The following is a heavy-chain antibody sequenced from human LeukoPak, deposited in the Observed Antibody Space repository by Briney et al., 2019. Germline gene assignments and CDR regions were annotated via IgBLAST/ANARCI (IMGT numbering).Heavy chain of an antibody. CDR3: AKDSHWILFDD. CDR2: IGGSGTRT. D-gene: IGHD2-2*03. Sequence: GALRLSCSASGFTFTTYGMNWVRQAPGKGLEWVSGIGGSGTRTYYADSVKGRFTISRDNSKNTLYLQMNSLRDEDTAVYYCAKDSHWILFDDWGQGTLVTVSS. V-gene: IGHV3-23*01. J-gene: IGHJ4*02. CDR1: GFTFTTYG.